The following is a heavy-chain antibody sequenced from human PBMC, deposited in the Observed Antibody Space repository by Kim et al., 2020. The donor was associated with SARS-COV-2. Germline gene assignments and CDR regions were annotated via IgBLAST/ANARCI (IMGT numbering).Heavy chain of an antibody. CDR2: NP. J-gene: IGHJ6*02. CDR3: ARGGDGMDV. V-gene: IGHV1-18*01. Sequence: NPNYAHKHQGRVPMTTDTSTSTAYVELRSLRSDDTAVYYCARGGDGMDVWGQGTTVTVSS. D-gene: IGHD1-26*01.